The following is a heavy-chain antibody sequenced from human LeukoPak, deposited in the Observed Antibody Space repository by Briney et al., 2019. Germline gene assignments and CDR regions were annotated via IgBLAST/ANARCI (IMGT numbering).Heavy chain of an antibody. V-gene: IGHV4-30-2*01. CDR1: GGSISSGGYS. CDR2: IYHSGST. D-gene: IGHD5-12*01. J-gene: IGHJ3*02. CDR3: ARATIASAFDI. Sequence: SETLSLTCAVSGGSISSGGYSWSWIRQPPGKGLEWIGYIYHSGSTYYNPSLKSRVTISVDRSKNQFSLKLSSVTAADTAVYYCARATIASAFDIWGQGTMVTVTS.